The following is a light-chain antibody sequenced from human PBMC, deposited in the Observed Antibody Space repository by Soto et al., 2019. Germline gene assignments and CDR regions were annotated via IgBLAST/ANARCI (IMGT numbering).Light chain of an antibody. CDR2: EVN. CDR3: ASFRSGTILV. CDR1: RSDIGDSNF. Sequence: QSVLTQPASVSRSPGQSVTISCTGPRSDIGDSNFISWYQQSPGKAPRLLIYEVNNRPSGVSRRFSGSKAGNTASLTISGLLEDDETDYFCASFRSGTILVFGSGTKLTVL. J-gene: IGLJ1*01. V-gene: IGLV2-14*01.